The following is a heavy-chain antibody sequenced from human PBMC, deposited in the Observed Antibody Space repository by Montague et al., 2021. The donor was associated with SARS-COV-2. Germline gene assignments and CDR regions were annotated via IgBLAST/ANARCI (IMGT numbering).Heavy chain of an antibody. Sequence: SETLSLTCSVSGGSISSSSYYWGWIRQPPGKGLEWIGSIYYSGSTYYXPSLKSRVTISVDTSKNQFSLKLSSVTAADTAMYYCARCIPRMTSAGSPLDLWGQGTLVIVS. CDR1: GGSISSSSYY. V-gene: IGHV4-39*07. CDR3: ARCIPRMTSAGSPLDL. J-gene: IGHJ1*01. CDR2: IYYSGST. D-gene: IGHD6-13*01.